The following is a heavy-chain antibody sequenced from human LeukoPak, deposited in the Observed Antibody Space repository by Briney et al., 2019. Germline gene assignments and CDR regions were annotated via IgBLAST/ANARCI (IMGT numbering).Heavy chain of an antibody. Sequence: SETLSLTCAVSGGSISSGGYSWSWIRQPPGKGLEWIGYIYHSGSTYYNPSLKSRVTISLDRSKNQFSLKLSSVTAADTAVYYCARSDSSGYRYREFDYWGQGTLVTVSS. CDR2: IYHSGST. CDR1: GGSISSGGYS. J-gene: IGHJ4*02. CDR3: ARSDSSGYRYREFDY. D-gene: IGHD3-22*01. V-gene: IGHV4-30-2*01.